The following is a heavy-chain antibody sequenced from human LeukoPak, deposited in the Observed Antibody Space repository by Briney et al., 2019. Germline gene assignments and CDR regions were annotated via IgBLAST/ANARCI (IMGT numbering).Heavy chain of an antibody. Sequence: ASVKVSCKASGYTFTSYYMHWVRQAPGQGLEWMGLINPSGGSTSYAQKFQGRVTMTRDTSTSTVYMELSSLRSEDTAVYYCARDLYYYDSSGYYYDSGDYWGQGTLVTVSS. CDR3: ARDLYYYDSSGYYYDSGDY. CDR1: GYTFTSYY. V-gene: IGHV1-46*01. CDR2: INPSGGST. J-gene: IGHJ4*02. D-gene: IGHD3-22*01.